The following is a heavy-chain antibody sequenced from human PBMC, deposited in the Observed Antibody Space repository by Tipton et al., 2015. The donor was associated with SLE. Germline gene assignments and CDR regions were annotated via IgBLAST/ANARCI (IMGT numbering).Heavy chain of an antibody. CDR1: GFTVSSNY. J-gene: IGHJ4*02. V-gene: IGHV3-53*05. Sequence: SLRLSCAASGFTVSSNYMSWVRQAPGKGLEWVSVIYGGGSTYYPDSVKGRFTISRDSSKNTLYLQMNSLRAEDTAVYFCAREECSGGSCFDFWGQGTLVTVSS. D-gene: IGHD2-15*01. CDR3: AREECSGGSCFDF. CDR2: IYGGGST.